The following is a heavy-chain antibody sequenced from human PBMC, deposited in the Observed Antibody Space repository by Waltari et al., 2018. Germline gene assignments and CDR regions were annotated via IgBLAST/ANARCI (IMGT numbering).Heavy chain of an antibody. CDR3: ARETQNYYDSSGYYPDWFAP. Sequence: QVQLQESGPGLVKPSETLSLTCPVSGYSISSGYYWGWIRQPPGKGLEWIGSIYHRGSTYYNPSLKSRVTISVDTSKNQFSLKLSSVTAADTAVYYCARETQNYYDSSGYYPDWFAPWGQGTLVTVSS. V-gene: IGHV4-38-2*02. D-gene: IGHD3-22*01. CDR1: GYSISSGYY. CDR2: IYHRGST. J-gene: IGHJ5*02.